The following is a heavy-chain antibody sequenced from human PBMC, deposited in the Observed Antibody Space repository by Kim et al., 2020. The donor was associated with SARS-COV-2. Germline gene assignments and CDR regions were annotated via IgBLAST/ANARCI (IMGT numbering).Heavy chain of an antibody. Sequence: GGSLRPSCAASGFPFRSSWMGWARQAPGKGLEWVANIKYDGSEEYYVDSVKGRFTISRDNAKNSLYLQMNILRAEDTAVYYCATYSSRNSRELDNWGQGT. CDR3: ATYSSRNSRELDN. CDR2: IKYDGSEE. J-gene: IGHJ4*02. V-gene: IGHV3-7*01. D-gene: IGHD2-15*01. CDR1: GFPFRSSW.